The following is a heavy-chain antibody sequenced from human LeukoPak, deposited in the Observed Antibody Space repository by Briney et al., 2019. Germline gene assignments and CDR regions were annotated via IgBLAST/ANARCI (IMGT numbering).Heavy chain of an antibody. V-gene: IGHV3-23*01. CDR1: GFTFSSYA. J-gene: IGHJ4*02. D-gene: IGHD3-22*01. CDR3: AKDTDYYDSSGYGRYFDY. CDR2: ISGSGGST. Sequence: PGGSLRLSCAAPGFTFSSYAMSWVRQAPGKGLEWVSAISGSGGSTYYADSVKGRFTISRDNSKNTLYLQMNSLRAEDTAVYYCAKDTDYYDSSGYGRYFDYWGQGTLVTVSS.